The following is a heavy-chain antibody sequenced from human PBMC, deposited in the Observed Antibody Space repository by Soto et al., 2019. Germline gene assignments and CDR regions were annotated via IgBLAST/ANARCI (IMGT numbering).Heavy chain of an antibody. J-gene: IGHJ4*02. V-gene: IGHV3-7*03. CDR3: ARDLKGRSSIFGVVITGTYDY. Sequence: GSLRLSCAASGXTFSSYCMSWVRQAPGKGLEGVANIKQDGSEKYYVDSVKGRFTISRDNAKNSLYLQMNSLRAEDTAVYYCARDLKGRSSIFGVVITGTYDYWGQGNLVTVSA. D-gene: IGHD3-3*01. CDR2: IKQDGSEK. CDR1: GXTFSSYC.